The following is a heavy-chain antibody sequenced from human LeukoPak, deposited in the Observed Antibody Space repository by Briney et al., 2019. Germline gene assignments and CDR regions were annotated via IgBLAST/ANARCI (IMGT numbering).Heavy chain of an antibody. CDR1: GYTFTGYY. CDR3: ARDPLTVAGSTNWFDP. D-gene: IGHD6-19*01. Sequence: ASVTVSCKASGYTFTGYYMHWVRQAPGQGLEWMGIINPSGGSTSYAQKFQGRVTMTRDTSTSTVYMELSSLRSEDTAVYYCARDPLTVAGSTNWFDPWGQGTLVTVSS. J-gene: IGHJ5*02. V-gene: IGHV1-46*01. CDR2: INPSGGST.